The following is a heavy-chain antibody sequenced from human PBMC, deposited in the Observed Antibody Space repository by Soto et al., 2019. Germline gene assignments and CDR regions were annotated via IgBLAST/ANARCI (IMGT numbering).Heavy chain of an antibody. CDR1: GYTFTSYG. CDR3: ARSIIGYCSGGSCYAYFDI. V-gene: IGHV1-18*01. D-gene: IGHD2-15*01. Sequence: QVQLVQSGAEAKKPGASVKVSCKASGYTFTSYGISWVRQAPGQGLEWMGWISAYNGNTNYAQKLQGRVTMTTDTSTSTAYMELRSLRSDDTAVYYCARSIIGYCSGGSCYAYFDIWGQGTMVTVSS. CDR2: ISAYNGNT. J-gene: IGHJ3*02.